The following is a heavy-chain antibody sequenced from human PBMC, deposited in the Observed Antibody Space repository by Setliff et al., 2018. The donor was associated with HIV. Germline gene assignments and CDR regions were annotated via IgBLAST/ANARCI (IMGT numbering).Heavy chain of an antibody. CDR1: GYTFTSYS. J-gene: IGHJ4*02. CDR3: ARDGAFVWGTYRYQGFDH. CDR2: INAGDGNT. D-gene: IGHD3-16*02. Sequence: WASVKVSCKASGYTFTSYSLHWVRQAPGPRLEWMGWINAGDGNTKYSQNIQGRVSITRDTSATTVYMELSRLRSEDTAVYYCARDGAFVWGTYRYQGFDHWGQGTLVTVSS. V-gene: IGHV1-3*01.